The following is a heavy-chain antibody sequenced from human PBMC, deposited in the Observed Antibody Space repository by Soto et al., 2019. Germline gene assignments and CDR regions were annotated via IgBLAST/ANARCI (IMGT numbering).Heavy chain of an antibody. CDR2: INPNSCGT. CDR3: ATSIAARCYGMDY. D-gene: IGHD6-6*01. CDR1: GYNFTGYH. J-gene: IGHJ6*02. Sequence: APVKVSSKASGYNFTGYHMHWVRQAPGQGLEWKGWINPNSCGTNYAQKFQGLVTMTRDTSISTAYMELSRLRSDDTAVYYCATSIAARCYGMDYWGQGTTGTV. V-gene: IGHV1-2*04.